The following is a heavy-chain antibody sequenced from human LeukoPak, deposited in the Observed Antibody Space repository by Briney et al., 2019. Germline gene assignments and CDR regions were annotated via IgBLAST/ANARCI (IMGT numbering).Heavy chain of an antibody. Sequence: GGSLRLSCATSGFTFKSCAMNWVRQSPGKGLEWVSSISGDSTDIYYADSLMGRSTISRDNAKNSLYLQINSLRAEDTAIYCCARRGYSDSSGYDYWGQGTLVTVSS. CDR2: ISGDSTDI. V-gene: IGHV3-21*01. D-gene: IGHD3-22*01. J-gene: IGHJ4*02. CDR3: ARRGYSDSSGYDY. CDR1: GFTFKSCA.